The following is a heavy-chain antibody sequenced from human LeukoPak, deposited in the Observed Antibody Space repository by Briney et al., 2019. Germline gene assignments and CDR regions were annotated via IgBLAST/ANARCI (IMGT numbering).Heavy chain of an antibody. J-gene: IGHJ4*02. CDR1: GGSFSSYY. Sequence: SETLSLTCVVYGGSFSSYYWSWIRQPPGKGLEWIGEINHSGSTNYNPSLKSRVTISVDTSKNQFSLKLSSVTAADTAVYYCARGLPAMGKPTWFYWGQGTLVSVSP. CDR3: ARGLPAMGKPTWFY. V-gene: IGHV4-34*01. CDR2: INHSGST. D-gene: IGHD5-18*01.